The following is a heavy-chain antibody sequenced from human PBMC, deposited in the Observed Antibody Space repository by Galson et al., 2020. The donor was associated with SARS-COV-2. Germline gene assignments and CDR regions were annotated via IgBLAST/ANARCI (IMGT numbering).Heavy chain of an antibody. J-gene: IGHJ4*02. V-gene: IGHV3-33*01. CDR2: IFYDGSDK. CDR1: GFSFSSHA. CDR3: ARDGQSSSGYAFDN. D-gene: IGHD6-19*01. Sequence: GGSLRLSCAASGFSFSSHAMHWVRQAPGKGLEWVAQIFYDGSDKYYRDSVKGRFTISRDSSKNTVFLQMNNLRADDTAVYYCARDGQSSSGYAFDNWGQGTLVTVSS.